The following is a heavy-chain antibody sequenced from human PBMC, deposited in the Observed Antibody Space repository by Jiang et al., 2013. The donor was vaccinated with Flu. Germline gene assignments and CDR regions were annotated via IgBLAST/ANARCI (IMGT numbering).Heavy chain of an antibody. J-gene: IGHJ2*01. V-gene: IGHV5-51*01. Sequence: VKKPGESLKISCKGLGYSFTSYWIGWVRQMPGKGLEWMGIIYPGDSDTRYSPSFQGQVTISADKSISTAYLQWSSLKASDTAMYYCARAVRETGYLYWYFDLWGRGTLVTVSS. CDR1: GYSFTSYW. CDR3: ARAVRETGYLYWYFDL. CDR2: IYPGDSDT. D-gene: IGHD3-10*01.